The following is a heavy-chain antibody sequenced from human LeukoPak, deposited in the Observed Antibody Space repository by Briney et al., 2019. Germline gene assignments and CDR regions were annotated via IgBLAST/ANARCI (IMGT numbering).Heavy chain of an antibody. J-gene: IGHJ4*02. CDR1: GYPISSGHY. Sequence: SETLSLTCAVSGYPISSGHYWGWIRQPPGKGLEWIGSFHHSGSTYNNPSLKSRVTISGDTSKNQFSLKLSSVTAADTAVSYCARNYDSSDYYFPFDYWGQGTLVTVSS. CDR2: FHHSGST. CDR3: ARNYDSSDYYFPFDY. V-gene: IGHV4-38-2*01. D-gene: IGHD3-22*01.